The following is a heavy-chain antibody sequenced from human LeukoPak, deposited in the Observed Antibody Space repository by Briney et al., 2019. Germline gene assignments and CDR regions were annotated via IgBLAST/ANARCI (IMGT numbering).Heavy chain of an antibody. CDR3: ARYVPVKTGTTRASFDY. V-gene: IGHV4-59*12. CDR2: IYYSGST. D-gene: IGHD1-1*01. Sequence: SETLSLTCTVSGGSISSYYWSWIRQPPGKGLEWIGNIYYSGSTNCAPSLKSRVSMSIDTSKSQFSLNLRSVTAADTAVYYCARYVPVKTGTTRASFDYWGQGALVTVSS. J-gene: IGHJ4*02. CDR1: GGSISSYY.